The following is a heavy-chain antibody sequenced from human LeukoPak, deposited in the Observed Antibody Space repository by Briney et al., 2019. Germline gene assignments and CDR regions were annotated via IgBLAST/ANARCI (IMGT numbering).Heavy chain of an antibody. CDR1: GGSFSGYY. D-gene: IGHD1-26*01. CDR3: ARHFRAGQSGSYPATNWFDP. J-gene: IGHJ5*02. V-gene: IGHV4-34*01. CDR2: INHSGST. Sequence: SETLSLTCAVYGGSFSGYYWSWIRQPPGKGLEWIGEINHSGSTNYNPSLKSRVTISVDTSKNQFSLKLSSVTAADTAVYYCARHFRAGQSGSYPATNWFDPWGQGTLVTVSS.